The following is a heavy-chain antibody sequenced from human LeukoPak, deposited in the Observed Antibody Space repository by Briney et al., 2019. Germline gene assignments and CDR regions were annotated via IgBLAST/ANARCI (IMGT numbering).Heavy chain of an antibody. CDR1: GVTFSIDA. D-gene: IGHD1-1*01. J-gene: IGHJ4*02. CDR2: ISGSGGST. Sequence: GGSLRLSCAASGVTFSIDAMSWVRQAPGEGGEWGSAISGSGGSTYYADSVKGRFTISRDNSQNTLYLQMNSLRAEDTAVYYCANLSPRGTTIFDYWGQGTLVTVSS. V-gene: IGHV3-23*01. CDR3: ANLSPRGTTIFDY.